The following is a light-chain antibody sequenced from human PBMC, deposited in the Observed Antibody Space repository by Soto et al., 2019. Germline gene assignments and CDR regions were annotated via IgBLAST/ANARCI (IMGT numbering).Light chain of an antibody. V-gene: IGLV2-8*01. J-gene: IGLJ1*01. Sequence: SALTQPPSASGSPGQSVTISCTGTSSDVGKYDYVSWFQHHPGKAPNLIIYEVSKRPSGVPDRFSGSKSGNTASLTVSGLQAEDEADYYCSSYAGRTLYVFGTGTKVTVL. CDR2: EVS. CDR1: SSDVGKYDY. CDR3: SSYAGRTLYV.